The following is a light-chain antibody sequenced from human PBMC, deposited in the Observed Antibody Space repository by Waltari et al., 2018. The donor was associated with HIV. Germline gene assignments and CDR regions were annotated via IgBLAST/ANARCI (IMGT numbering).Light chain of an antibody. J-gene: IGLJ1*01. CDR1: SSDVGGYNY. V-gene: IGLV2-14*01. Sequence: QSALTQPASVSGSPGQSITISCTGTSSDVGGYNYVSWYQQHPGKAPKLMIYEISNRPSGISNRFSGSKSGNTASLTISGLQAEDEADYYCSSYAGSSTPFVFGTATKVTVL. CDR2: EIS. CDR3: SSYAGSSTPFV.